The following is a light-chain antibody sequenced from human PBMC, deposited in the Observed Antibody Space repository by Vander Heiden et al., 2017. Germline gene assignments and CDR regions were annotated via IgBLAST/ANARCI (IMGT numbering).Light chain of an antibody. J-gene: IGLJ2*01. CDR2: EVN. V-gene: IGLV2-8*01. CDR1: GSDVGGYNY. Sequence: QSALTQPPSASGSPGQSVTISCTGTGSDVGGYNYVSWYQQHPGKAPRLMIYEVNKRPSGVPDRFSGSKSGNTASLTVSGLRTEDEADYYCSSFAGSNNVVFGGGTKLTV. CDR3: SSFAGSNNVV.